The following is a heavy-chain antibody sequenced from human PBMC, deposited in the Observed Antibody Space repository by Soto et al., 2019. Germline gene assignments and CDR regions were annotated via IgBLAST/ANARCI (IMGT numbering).Heavy chain of an antibody. V-gene: IGHV4-39*01. CDR1: CGSISSTSYY. D-gene: IGHD6-6*01. CDR2: IYYSGTT. Sequence: SETLSLTCTVSCGSISSTSYYWGWIRQPPGKGLEWIGGIYYSGTTYYNPSLESRITISVDTSKNQFSLKLSSVTAADTAVYYCARRIAARAYFDYWGQGTLVTVSS. CDR3: ARRIAARAYFDY. J-gene: IGHJ4*02.